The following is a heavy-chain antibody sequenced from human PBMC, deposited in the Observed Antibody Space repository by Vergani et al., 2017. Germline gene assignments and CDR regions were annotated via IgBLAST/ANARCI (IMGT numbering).Heavy chain of an antibody. D-gene: IGHD3-10*01. V-gene: IGHV3-23*01. CDR3: ARDRGRDYYGSGSYLI. CDR1: GFSFTTYA. J-gene: IGHJ4*02. CDR2: INTNGDYT. Sequence: EVQLLESGGDLVQPGGSLRLSCAASGFSFTTYAMSWVRQAPGKGLEWVSTINTNGDYTRYGDSVKGRFTISRDNSKSTLYLQMNSLRAEDTAVYYCARDRGRDYYGSGSYLIWGQGTLVTVSS.